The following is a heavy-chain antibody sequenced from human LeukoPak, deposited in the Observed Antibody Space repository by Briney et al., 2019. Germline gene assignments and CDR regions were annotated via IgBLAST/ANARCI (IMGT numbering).Heavy chain of an antibody. J-gene: IGHJ6*02. CDR1: GGSISSCGYY. Sequence: SEPLTLTCTVSGGSISSCGYYWSRIPQHPGKGLETIGHIYYSGTTYYNPSLKSRVSISVDTSKNQLSLKLSSVTAADTAVYYCARVPAGGTDYYYGIDVWGQGTTVTVSS. D-gene: IGHD6-13*01. CDR3: ARVPAGGTDYYYGIDV. CDR2: IYYSGTT. V-gene: IGHV4-31*03.